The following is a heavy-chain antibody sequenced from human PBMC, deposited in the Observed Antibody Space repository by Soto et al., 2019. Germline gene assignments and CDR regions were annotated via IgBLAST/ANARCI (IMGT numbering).Heavy chain of an antibody. Sequence: GGSLRLSCAASGFTFSNAWMNWVRQVPGKGLEWVGRIKSKTDGGTTDYAAPVKGRFTISRDDSKNTLYLQMNSLKTEDTAVYYCTTDAPRTMIVVVPPARYGMDVWGQGTTVTVSS. V-gene: IGHV3-15*07. CDR1: GFTFSNAW. D-gene: IGHD3-22*01. J-gene: IGHJ6*02. CDR3: TTDAPRTMIVVVPPARYGMDV. CDR2: IKSKTDGGTT.